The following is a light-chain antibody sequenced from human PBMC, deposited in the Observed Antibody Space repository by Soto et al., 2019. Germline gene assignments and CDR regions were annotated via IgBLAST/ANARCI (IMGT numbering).Light chain of an antibody. V-gene: IGKV3D-15*01. CDR3: QQYNNWPYT. CDR2: GAS. J-gene: IGKJ2*01. CDR1: QSVSGT. Sequence: EIVMTQSPATLSVSPGEKATLSGRAGQSVSGTVAWYQQKPGQAPRLLIYGASIRATGIPARFSGSGSGTEFTLTISSLQSEDFAVYYCQQYNNWPYTFGQGTKLEIK.